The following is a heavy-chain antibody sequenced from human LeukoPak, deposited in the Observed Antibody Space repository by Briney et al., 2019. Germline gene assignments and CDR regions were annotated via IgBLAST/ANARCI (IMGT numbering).Heavy chain of an antibody. J-gene: IGHJ4*02. CDR1: GFTFSSYA. V-gene: IGHV3-30*04. CDR3: AKAFARYSSSWYSHFDY. Sequence: PGGSLRLSCAASGFTFSSYAMHWVRQAPGKGLEWVAVISYDGSNKYYADSVKGRFTISRDNSKNTLYLQMNSLRAEDTAVYYCAKAFARYSSSWYSHFDYWGQGTPVTVSS. D-gene: IGHD6-13*01. CDR2: ISYDGSNK.